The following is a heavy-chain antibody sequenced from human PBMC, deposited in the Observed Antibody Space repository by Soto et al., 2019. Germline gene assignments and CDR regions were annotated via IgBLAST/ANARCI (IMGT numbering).Heavy chain of an antibody. Sequence: EVQLVESGGGLVQPGGSLRLSCAASGFTFSTYWMNWVRQVPGKGLEWVANIKQDGSEKRYVDSVKGRFTISRDNAKNSLYLEMNSLRDEDTALYYCARDQSNTWTGPFDYWGRGTLDTVSS. D-gene: IGHD1-1*01. J-gene: IGHJ4*02. V-gene: IGHV3-7*03. CDR3: ARDQSNTWTGPFDY. CDR1: GFTFSTYW. CDR2: IKQDGSEK.